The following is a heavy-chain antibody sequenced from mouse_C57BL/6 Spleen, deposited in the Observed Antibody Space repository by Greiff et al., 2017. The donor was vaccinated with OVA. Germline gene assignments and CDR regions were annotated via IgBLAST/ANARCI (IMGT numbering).Heavy chain of an antibody. CDR1: GFTFSSYA. V-gene: IGHV5-9-1*02. Sequence: EVQGVESGEGLVKPGGSLKLSCAASGFTFSSYAMSWVRQTPEKRLEWVAYISSGGDYIYYADTVKGRFTISRDNARNTLYLQMSSLKSEDTAMYYCTRERWDGFAYWGQGTLVTVSA. J-gene: IGHJ3*01. D-gene: IGHD4-1*01. CDR3: TRERWDGFAY. CDR2: ISSGGDYI.